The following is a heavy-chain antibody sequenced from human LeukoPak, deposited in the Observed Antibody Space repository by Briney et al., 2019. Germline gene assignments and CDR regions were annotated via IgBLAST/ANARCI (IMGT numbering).Heavy chain of an antibody. CDR3: ARDADGGSYHNWFDP. Sequence: ASVKVSCKASGGTFSSYAISWVRQAHGQGLEWMGGIIPIFGTANYAQKFQGRVTITTDESTSTAYMELSSLRSEDTAVYYCARDADGGSYHNWFDPWGQGTLVTVSS. J-gene: IGHJ5*02. CDR2: IIPIFGTA. CDR1: GGTFSSYA. V-gene: IGHV1-69*05. D-gene: IGHD3-16*02.